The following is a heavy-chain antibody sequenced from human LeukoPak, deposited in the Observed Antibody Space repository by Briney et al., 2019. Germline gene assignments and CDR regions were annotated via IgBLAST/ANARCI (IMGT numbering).Heavy chain of an antibody. Sequence: GASVKVSCKASGYTFTGCYMHWVRQAPGQGLEWMGWINPNSGGTNYAQKFQGRVTMTRDTSIRTAYMDLSRLRSDDTAVYYCARERYYASGSVYNRVDYWGQGTLVTVSS. CDR1: GYTFTGCY. CDR2: INPNSGGT. J-gene: IGHJ4*02. V-gene: IGHV1-2*02. CDR3: ARERYYASGSVYNRVDY. D-gene: IGHD3-10*01.